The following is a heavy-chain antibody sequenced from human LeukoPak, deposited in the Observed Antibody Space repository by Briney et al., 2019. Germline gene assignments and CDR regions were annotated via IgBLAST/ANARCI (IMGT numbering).Heavy chain of an antibody. Sequence: SETLSLTCTVSGGSISSYYWSWIRQPPGKGLEWIGYIYYSGSTNYNPSLKSRVTISVDTSKNQFSLKLSSVTAADTAVYYCARDRLLWFGELDFWGQGTLVIVSS. J-gene: IGHJ4*02. D-gene: IGHD3-10*01. CDR3: ARDRLLWFGELDF. CDR1: GGSISSYY. V-gene: IGHV4-59*01. CDR2: IYYSGST.